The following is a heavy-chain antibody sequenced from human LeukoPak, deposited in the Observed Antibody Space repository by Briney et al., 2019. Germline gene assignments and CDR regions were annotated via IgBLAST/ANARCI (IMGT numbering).Heavy chain of an antibody. D-gene: IGHD4-23*01. CDR3: ARHASGNSVEIDY. J-gene: IGHJ4*02. CDR2: IYPGDSDT. CDR1: GYSFTSYW. Sequence: GESLKISCKGSGYSFTSYWIGWVRQMPGKGLEWMGIIYPGDSDTRYSPSFQGQVTVSADKSIGTAYLQWGSLKASDTAMYYCARHASGNSVEIDYWGQGTLVTVSS. V-gene: IGHV5-51*01.